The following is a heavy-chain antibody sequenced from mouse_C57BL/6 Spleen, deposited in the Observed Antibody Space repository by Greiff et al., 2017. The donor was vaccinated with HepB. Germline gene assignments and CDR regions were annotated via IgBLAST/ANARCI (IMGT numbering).Heavy chain of an antibody. D-gene: IGHD6-1*01. CDR3: AKSHLSYYAMRG. V-gene: IGHV6-6*01. J-gene: IGHJ4*01. Sequence: EVQLVESGGGLVQPGGSMKLSCAASGFTFSDAWMDWVRQSPEKGLEWVAEIRNKANNHATYYAESVKGRFTISRDDSKSSVYLQMNSLRAEDTGIYYGAKSHLSYYAMRGSGEGTSVIVSS. CDR1: GFTFSDAW. CDR2: IRNKANNHAT.